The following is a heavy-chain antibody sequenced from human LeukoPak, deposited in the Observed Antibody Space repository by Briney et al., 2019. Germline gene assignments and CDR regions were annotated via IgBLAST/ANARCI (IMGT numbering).Heavy chain of an antibody. CDR3: ARDQSKMYYYDSSGYSYYGMDV. V-gene: IGHV4-39*07. D-gene: IGHD3-22*01. Sequence: SETLSLTCSVSGGSITSSSYYWGWIRQPPEKGLEWIGSIYYTGGTYYSPSLKSRVTISVDRSKNQFSLKLSSVTAADTAVYYCARDQSKMYYYDSSGYSYYGMDVWGQGTTVTVSS. J-gene: IGHJ6*02. CDR2: IYYTGGT. CDR1: GGSITSSSYY.